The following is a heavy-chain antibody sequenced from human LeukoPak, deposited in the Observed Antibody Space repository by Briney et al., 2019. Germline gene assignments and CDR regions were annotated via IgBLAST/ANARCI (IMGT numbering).Heavy chain of an antibody. CDR1: GFTFSSYA. V-gene: IGHV3-30*18. J-gene: IGHJ2*01. D-gene: IGHD3-22*01. CDR2: ISYDRSNK. Sequence: GGSLRLSCSASGFTFSSYAMHWVRQAPGKGLEWVAVISYDRSNKYYADSVKGRFTISRDNSKNTLYLQMNSLRAEDTAVYYCAKNRDRGVPTYYYDSSGSSHFDLWGRGTLVTVSS. CDR3: AKNRDRGVPTYYYDSSGSSHFDL.